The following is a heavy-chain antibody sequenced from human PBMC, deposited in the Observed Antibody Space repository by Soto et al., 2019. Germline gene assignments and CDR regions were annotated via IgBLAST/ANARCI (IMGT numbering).Heavy chain of an antibody. J-gene: IGHJ6*03. V-gene: IGHV4-59*08. CDR3: ARHELSDYDILTGYYPEYYYYYMDV. D-gene: IGHD3-9*01. CDR1: GGSISSYY. Sequence: SETLSLTCTVSGGSISSYYWSWIRQPPGKGLEWIGYIYYSGSTNYNPSLKSRVTISVDTSKNQFSLKLSSVTAADTAVYYCARHELSDYDILTGYYPEYYYYYMDVWGKGTTVTVSS. CDR2: IYYSGST.